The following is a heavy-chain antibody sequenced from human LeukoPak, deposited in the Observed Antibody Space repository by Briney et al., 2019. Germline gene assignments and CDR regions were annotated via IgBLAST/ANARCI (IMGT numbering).Heavy chain of an antibody. J-gene: IGHJ5*02. D-gene: IGHD6-19*01. CDR1: GGTFSSYA. Sequence: ASVKVSCKASGGTFSSYAISWVRQAPGQGLEWMGGIIPIFGTANYAQKFQGRVTITADKSTSTAYMELSSLRSEDTAVYYCARARSPGIAVAGLSWFDPWGQGTLVTVSS. CDR3: ARARSPGIAVAGLSWFDP. V-gene: IGHV1-69*06. CDR2: IIPIFGTA.